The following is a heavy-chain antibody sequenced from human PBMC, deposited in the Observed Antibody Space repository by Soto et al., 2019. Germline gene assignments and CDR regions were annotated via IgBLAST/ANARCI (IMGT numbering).Heavy chain of an antibody. J-gene: IGHJ4*02. Sequence: SCAASGFTFSSYAMSWVRQAPGKGLEWVSAISGSGGSTYYADSVKGRFTISRDNSKNTLYLQMNSLRAEDTAVYYCAKLVVAVAGQYYFDYWGQGTLVTVSS. CDR1: GFTFSSYA. CDR2: ISGSGGST. D-gene: IGHD6-19*01. V-gene: IGHV3-23*01. CDR3: AKLVVAVAGQYYFDY.